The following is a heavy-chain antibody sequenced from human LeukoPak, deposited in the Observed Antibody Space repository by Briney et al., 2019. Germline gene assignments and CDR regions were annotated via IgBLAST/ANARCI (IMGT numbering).Heavy chain of an antibody. CDR2: IYYSGST. Sequence: SETLSLTCTVSGGSISSYYWSWIRQHPGKGLGWIGYIYYSGSTYYNPSLKSRVTISVDTSKNQFSLKLSSVTAADTAVYYCARAKAPFYYDSSGYYYHFDYWGQGTLVTVSS. CDR1: GGSISSYY. J-gene: IGHJ4*02. CDR3: ARAKAPFYYDSSGYYYHFDY. V-gene: IGHV4-59*06. D-gene: IGHD3-22*01.